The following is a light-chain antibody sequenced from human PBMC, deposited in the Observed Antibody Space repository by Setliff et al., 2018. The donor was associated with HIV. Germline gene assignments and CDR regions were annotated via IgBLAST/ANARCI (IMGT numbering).Light chain of an antibody. Sequence: QSVLTQPASVSGSPGQSITISCTGTSSDIGYYNYVSWYQQHPGKAPKLMIYDVPKRPSGLSNRFSGSKSGNTASLTISGLQAEDEADYYCCSYVGRNIWVFGGGTQLTVL. CDR1: SSDIGYYNY. CDR3: CSYVGRNIWV. CDR2: DVP. J-gene: IGLJ3*02. V-gene: IGLV2-23*02.